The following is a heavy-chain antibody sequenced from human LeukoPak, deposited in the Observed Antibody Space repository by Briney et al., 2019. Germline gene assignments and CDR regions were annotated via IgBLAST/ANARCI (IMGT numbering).Heavy chain of an antibody. D-gene: IGHD3-10*01. Sequence: ASVKVSPKPSGYTFTSYDINCVCETPRQGLECRWWIYPNMGNTCYAQKFQGRVTMTRNTSISTAYMKLSSLRSEDTAVYYCARGHMVRGVIKRSYYYYYMDVWGKGTTVTVSS. CDR1: GYTFTSYD. CDR3: ARGHMVRGVIKRSYYYYYMDV. J-gene: IGHJ6*03. V-gene: IGHV1-8*01. CDR2: IYPNMGNT.